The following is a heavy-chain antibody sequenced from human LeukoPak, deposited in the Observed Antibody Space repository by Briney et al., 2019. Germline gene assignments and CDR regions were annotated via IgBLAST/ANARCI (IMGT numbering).Heavy chain of an antibody. Sequence: PGGSLRLSCAASGFTFDDYAMHWVRQAPGKGLEWVSGISWNSGSIGYADSVKGRFTISRDNAKNSLYLQMNSLRAEDTALYYCAKDVEYYYGSGTGQSFDYWGQGTLVTVSS. V-gene: IGHV3-9*01. D-gene: IGHD3-10*01. CDR3: AKDVEYYYGSGTGQSFDY. CDR1: GFTFDDYA. CDR2: ISWNSGSI. J-gene: IGHJ4*02.